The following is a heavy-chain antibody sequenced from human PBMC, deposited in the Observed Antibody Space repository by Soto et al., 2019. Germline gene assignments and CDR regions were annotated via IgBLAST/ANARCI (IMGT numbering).Heavy chain of an antibody. CDR1: GGSFSGYQ. D-gene: IGHD3-10*01. J-gene: IGHJ6*03. Sequence: QVQLQQWGAGLLKSSETLSLTCAVYGGSFSGYQWTWIRQTPGKGLEWIGEINDSGNINYNPSLKSRVTNLADTAKKQISLKLSSVTAAVTAVYYCARGLILWFVELSRRGGHYFYMDVWGKGTTVTVSS. V-gene: IGHV4-34*01. CDR3: ARGLILWFVELSRRGGHYFYMDV. CDR2: INDSGNI.